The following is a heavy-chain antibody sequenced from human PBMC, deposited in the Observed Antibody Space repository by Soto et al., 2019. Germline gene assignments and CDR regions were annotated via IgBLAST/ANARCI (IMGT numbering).Heavy chain of an antibody. J-gene: IGHJ4*02. CDR3: AKRPSGTTGGASDS. CDR2: ISGYSGNA. D-gene: IGHD3-10*01. CDR1: GYIFSDYG. Sequence: QVQVMQSGAEVKKPGDSVKVSCKTSGYIFSDYGINWVRQAPGQGLEWMGWISGYSGNANLAQKFQGRVTITTDKSTRTAYMELRRLRSDDTAVYDCAKRPSGTTGGASDSGGQGTLVTVSS. V-gene: IGHV1-18*04.